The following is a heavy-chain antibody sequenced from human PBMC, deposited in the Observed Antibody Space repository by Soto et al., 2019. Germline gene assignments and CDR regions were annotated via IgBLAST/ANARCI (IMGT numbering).Heavy chain of an antibody. Sequence: QVQLVQSGAEVKKPGASVKDSCKASGYTFTGYYMHWVRQAPGQGLEWMGWINPNSGGTNYAQKFQGWVTMTRDTSISTAYMELSRLRSDDTAVYYCARDLGSSGYYGMDVWGQGTTVTVSS. CDR2: INPNSGGT. D-gene: IGHD6-6*01. V-gene: IGHV1-2*04. J-gene: IGHJ6*02. CDR3: ARDLGSSGYYGMDV. CDR1: GYTFTGYY.